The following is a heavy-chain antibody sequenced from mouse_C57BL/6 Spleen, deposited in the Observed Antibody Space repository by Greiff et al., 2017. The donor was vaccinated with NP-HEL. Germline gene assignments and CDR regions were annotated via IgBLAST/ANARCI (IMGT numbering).Heavy chain of an antibody. CDR2: IDPSDSYT. CDR3: ARGDYSNYGAMDD. D-gene: IGHD2-5*01. J-gene: IGHJ4*01. Sequence: QVQLQQPGAELVRPGTSVKLSCKASGYTFTSYWMHWVKQRPGQGLEWIGVIDPSDSYTNYNQKFKGKATLTVDTSSSTAYMQLSSLTSEDSAVYYCARGDYSNYGAMDDWGQGTSVTVSS. V-gene: IGHV1-59*01. CDR1: GYTFTSYW.